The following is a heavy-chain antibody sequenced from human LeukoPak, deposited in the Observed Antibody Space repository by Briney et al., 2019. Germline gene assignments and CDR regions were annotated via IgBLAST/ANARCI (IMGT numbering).Heavy chain of an antibody. Sequence: GGSLRLSCAASGFTFSSYSMSWVRQAPGKGLEWVSYISSSSSTIYYADSVKGRFTISRDNAKNSLYLQMNSLRAEDTAVYYCARDQYCSGGSCYPWWFDPWGQGTLVTVSS. CDR1: GFTFSSYS. D-gene: IGHD2-15*01. CDR3: ARDQYCSGGSCYPWWFDP. V-gene: IGHV3-48*04. J-gene: IGHJ5*02. CDR2: ISSSSSTI.